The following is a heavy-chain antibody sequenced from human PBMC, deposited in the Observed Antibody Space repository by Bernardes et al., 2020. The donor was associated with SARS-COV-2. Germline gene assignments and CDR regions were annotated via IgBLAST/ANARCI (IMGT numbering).Heavy chain of an antibody. V-gene: IGHV4-39*01. CDR1: GGSIGTMNYY. Sequence: SETLSLTCTVSGGSIGTMNYYWGWIRQPPGKGLEWIASIYYSGSTYYSPSLKSRITISVDTSQNQLSLKLSSVTAADTAIYYCARHVKWELHQFQYWGQGSVVTVSS. CDR3: ARHVKWELHQFQY. CDR2: IYYSGST. D-gene: IGHD1-26*01. J-gene: IGHJ1*01.